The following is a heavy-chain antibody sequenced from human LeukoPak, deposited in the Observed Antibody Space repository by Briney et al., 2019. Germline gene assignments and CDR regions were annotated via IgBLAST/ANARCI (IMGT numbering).Heavy chain of an antibody. CDR3: ARDRPPDY. J-gene: IGHJ4*02. CDR2: INPNTGGT. CDR1: GYAFTANY. Sequence: ASLKVAYKTSGYAFTANYMDWVRQGPGQGLEWMGWINPNTGGTDYAQRFQGRVTMTRDTSISTAYMELSRLRSDDTAVYFCARDRPPDYWGQGTLVTVSS. V-gene: IGHV1-2*02.